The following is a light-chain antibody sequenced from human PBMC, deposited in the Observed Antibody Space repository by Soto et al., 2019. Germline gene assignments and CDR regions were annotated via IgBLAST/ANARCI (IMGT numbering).Light chain of an antibody. CDR1: GSNIGAGYD. CDR3: QSYDSSLSGVV. Sequence: QAVVTQPPSVSGAPGQRVTISCTGSGSNIGAGYDVHWYQQPPGTAPKLLMYGNINRPSGVPDRFSGSKSGTSASLAITGLQAEDEADYYCQSYDSSLSGVVFGGGTKLTVL. V-gene: IGLV1-40*01. J-gene: IGLJ2*01. CDR2: GNI.